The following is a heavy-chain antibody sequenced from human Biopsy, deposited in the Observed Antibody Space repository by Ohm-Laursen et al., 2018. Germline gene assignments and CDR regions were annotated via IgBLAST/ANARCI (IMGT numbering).Heavy chain of an antibody. CDR1: GGSIISYY. Sequence: SETLSLTCTVSGGSIISYYWNWIRQPAGKGLEWIGRIYSSGGTKYNPSLKSRVTISVDTSKNHFSLRLRSVTPADTAIYYCARDRGYYSDRTVPGYFDLWGRGTLVTVSS. D-gene: IGHD3-22*01. CDR2: IYSSGGT. J-gene: IGHJ2*01. V-gene: IGHV4-4*07. CDR3: ARDRGYYSDRTVPGYFDL.